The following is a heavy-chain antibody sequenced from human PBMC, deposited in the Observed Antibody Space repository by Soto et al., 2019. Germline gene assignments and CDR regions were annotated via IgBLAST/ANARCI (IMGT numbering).Heavy chain of an antibody. CDR2: IYHSRTN. D-gene: IGHD1-26*01. CDR1: GDSITGSY. V-gene: IGHV4-59*01. J-gene: IGHJ4*02. Sequence: QVQLRESGPGLVKPSETLSLTCTVSGDSITGSYWRWIRQRPGKPLEWLGYIYHSRTNTYNPSLKSRASISVDTSKNQFSLRLTSVIAADTAVYYCARDMPYAAGSLAGCDYWGQGILVTVSS. CDR3: ARDMPYAAGSLAGCDY.